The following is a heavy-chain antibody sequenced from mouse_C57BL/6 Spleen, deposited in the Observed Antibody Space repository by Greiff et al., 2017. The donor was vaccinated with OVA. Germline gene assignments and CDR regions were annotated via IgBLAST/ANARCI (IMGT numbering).Heavy chain of an antibody. D-gene: IGHD1-1*01. CDR3: ARDDYGSSLAY. J-gene: IGHJ3*01. CDR1: GYSITSGYY. Sequence: EVQLQESGPGLVKPSQSLSLTCSVTGYSITSGYYWNWIRQFPGNKLEWMGYISYDGRNNYNPSLKNRISITRDTSKNQFFLKLNSVTTGDTATYYCARDDYGSSLAYWGQGTLVTVSA. V-gene: IGHV3-6*01. CDR2: ISYDGRN.